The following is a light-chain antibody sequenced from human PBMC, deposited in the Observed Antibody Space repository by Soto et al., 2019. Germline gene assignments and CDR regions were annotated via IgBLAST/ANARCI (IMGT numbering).Light chain of an antibody. J-gene: IGLJ2*01. CDR2: EDY. CDR1: NTDVENYNF. CDR3: SSYTSSSTPVV. V-gene: IGLV2-14*02. Sequence: QSALTQPASVSGSPGQSITIACTGINTDVENYNFVSWYQQHPGKAPKLMIYEDYKRPSGVSNRFSGSKSGNTASLTISGLQAEDEADYYCSSYTSSSTPVVFGGGTKLTVL.